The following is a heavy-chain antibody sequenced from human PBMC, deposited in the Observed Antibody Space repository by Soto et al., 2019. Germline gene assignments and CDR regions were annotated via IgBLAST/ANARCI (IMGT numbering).Heavy chain of an antibody. Sequence: PGASVKISCKGSGYSFTSYWIGWVRQMPGKGLEWMGIIYPGDSDTRYSPSFQGQVTISADKSISTAYLQWSSLKASDTAMYYCAQIRTVVAATGWFDPWGQGTLVTVSS. CDR1: GYSFTSYW. D-gene: IGHD2-15*01. CDR2: IYPGDSDT. J-gene: IGHJ5*02. CDR3: AQIRTVVAATGWFDP. V-gene: IGHV5-51*01.